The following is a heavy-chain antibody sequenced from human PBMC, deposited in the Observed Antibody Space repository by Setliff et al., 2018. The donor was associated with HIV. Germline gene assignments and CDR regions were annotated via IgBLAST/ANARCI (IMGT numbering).Heavy chain of an antibody. D-gene: IGHD6-6*01. V-gene: IGHV1-46*01. CDR1: GYRFSNHF. CDR3: ARGKQMSRRSDAFDI. J-gene: IGHJ3*02. CDR2: IDPTDGST. Sequence: ASVKVSCKSSGYRFSNHFIHWVRQAPGQGLERMEVIDPTDGSTSFTQKFQGRVTVTRDTSTSTVYMELSGLKSEDTAMYYCARGKQMSRRSDAFDIWGQGTKVTVSS.